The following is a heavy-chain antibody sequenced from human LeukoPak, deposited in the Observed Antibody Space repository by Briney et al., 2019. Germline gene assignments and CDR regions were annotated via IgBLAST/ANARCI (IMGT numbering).Heavy chain of an antibody. D-gene: IGHD2-2*01. CDR3: ARGWASSWYYFDF. CDR2: TYDSGSS. CDR1: GGSMRNYY. V-gene: IGHV4-59*01. J-gene: IGHJ4*02. Sequence: SETLSLTCAVSGGSMRNYYWSWIRQPPGKGLEWIGYTYDSGSSSYSPSFRSRVSISIDTSKNQFSLNLSSVTAADTAVYYCARGWASSWYYFDFWGQGTLVTVSS.